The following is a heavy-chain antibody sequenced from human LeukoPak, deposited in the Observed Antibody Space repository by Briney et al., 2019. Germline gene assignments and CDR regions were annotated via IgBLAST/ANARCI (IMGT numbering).Heavy chain of an antibody. CDR1: GYTFTSYG. V-gene: IGHV1-18*01. CDR3: ARDGLESSYYDFWSGYYSAGWFDP. J-gene: IGHJ5*02. Sequence: ASVKVSCKASGYTFTSYGISWVRQAPGQGLEWMGWISAYNGNTNYAQKLQGRVTMTTDTSTSTAYMELRSLRSDDTAVYYCARDGLESSYYDFWSGYYSAGWFDPWGQGTLVTVSS. CDR2: ISAYNGNT. D-gene: IGHD3-3*01.